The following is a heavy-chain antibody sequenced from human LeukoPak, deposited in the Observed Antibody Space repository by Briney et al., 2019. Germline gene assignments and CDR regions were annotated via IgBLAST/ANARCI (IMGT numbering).Heavy chain of an antibody. CDR2: ISTGGSIV. CDR1: GFTFTNYE. J-gene: IGHJ4*02. D-gene: IGHD3-22*01. CDR3: ARGYYDSSGYYNRAFDY. V-gene: IGHV3-48*03. Sequence: GGSLRLSCAASGFTFTNYEMDWVRQAPGKGLEWISHISTGGSIVSYADSVKGRFTISRDNAKNSLYLQMNSLRAEDTAVYYCARGYYDSSGYYNRAFDYWGQGTLVTVSS.